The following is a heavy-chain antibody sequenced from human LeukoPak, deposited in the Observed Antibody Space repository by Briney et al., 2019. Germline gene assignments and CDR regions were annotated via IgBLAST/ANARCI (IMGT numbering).Heavy chain of an antibody. V-gene: IGHV5-51*01. Sequence: HGESLKISCKGSGYSFTSYWIGWVRQMPGKGLEWMGIIYPGDSDTRYSPSFQGQVTISADKSISTAYLQWSSLKASDTAMYYCARQSSSHDILTGYSTNNWFDPCGQGTLVTVSS. CDR2: IYPGDSDT. J-gene: IGHJ5*02. D-gene: IGHD3-9*01. CDR3: ARQSSSHDILTGYSTNNWFDP. CDR1: GYSFTSYW.